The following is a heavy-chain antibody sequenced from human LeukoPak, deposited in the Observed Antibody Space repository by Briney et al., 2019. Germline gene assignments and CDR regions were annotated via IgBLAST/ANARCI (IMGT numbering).Heavy chain of an antibody. J-gene: IGHJ1*01. CDR3: AKSHPPTVTTEEGEYLQH. CDR1: GFTLTSYA. CDR2: ISFDGSNQ. Sequence: GGSLRLSCAASGFTLTSYAMHWVRQAPGQGLEWVAVISFDGSNQYYADSVKGRFTIYRDNFKNTVYLQMNSLRAEETAVYYCAKSHPPTVTTEEGEYLQHWGQGTLVTVSS. D-gene: IGHD4-17*01. V-gene: IGHV3-30*18.